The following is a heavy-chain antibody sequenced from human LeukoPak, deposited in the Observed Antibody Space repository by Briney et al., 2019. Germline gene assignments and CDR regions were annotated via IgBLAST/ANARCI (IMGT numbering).Heavy chain of an antibody. CDR3: AATRLLVRGVPSY. CDR1: GFTFSSYA. CDR2: ISGSGGST. Sequence: PGGSLRLSCAASGFTFSSYAMSWVRQAPGKGLEWVSAISGSGGSTYYADSVKGRFTISRDNSKNTLYLQMNSLRAEDTAVYYCAATRLLVRGVPSYWGQGTLVTVSS. J-gene: IGHJ4*02. V-gene: IGHV3-23*01. D-gene: IGHD3-10*01.